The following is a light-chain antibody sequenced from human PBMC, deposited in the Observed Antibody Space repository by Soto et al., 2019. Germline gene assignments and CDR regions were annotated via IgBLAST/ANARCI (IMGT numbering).Light chain of an antibody. Sequence: EIVLTQSPGTLSLSPGERATLSCRASQSVSSSYLAWYQQKPGQAPRLLIYGASSRATGIPDRFSGSGSGTDFTLTIRRLETEDFAVYYCQQYGSSQWTFGQGTKVDIK. CDR1: QSVSSSY. V-gene: IGKV3-20*01. CDR3: QQYGSSQWT. J-gene: IGKJ1*01. CDR2: GAS.